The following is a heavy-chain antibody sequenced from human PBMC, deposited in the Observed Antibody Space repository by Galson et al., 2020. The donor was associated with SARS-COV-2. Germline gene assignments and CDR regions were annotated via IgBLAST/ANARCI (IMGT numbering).Heavy chain of an antibody. CDR3: AQRPSTSAGIWLDP. Sequence: SGPTLVKPTQTLTLTCTFSGFSLSTNGVAVAWIRQPPGKALEWLATISWDDVKRYRPSLDSRVTITKDTSRNQVVLTMTNMDPVDTATYYCAQRPSTSAGIWLDPWGQGIQVTVSS. D-gene: IGHD2-2*01. J-gene: IGHJ5*02. CDR2: ISWDDVK. CDR1: GFSLSTNGVA. V-gene: IGHV2-5*02.